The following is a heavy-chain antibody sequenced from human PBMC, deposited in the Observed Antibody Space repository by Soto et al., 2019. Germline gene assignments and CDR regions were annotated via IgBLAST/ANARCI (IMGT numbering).Heavy chain of an antibody. D-gene: IGHD1-26*01. CDR2: IYYSGTT. V-gene: IGHV4-39*01. CDR1: GGSISSSSYY. CDR3: ARQSEWELLRFDY. Sequence: SETLSLTCTVSGGSISSSSYYWGWIRQPPGKGLEWIGRIYYSGTTSYNPSLKSRVTISVDTSKNQSSLKLRSVTAADTAVYYCARQSEWELLRFDYWGQGTLVTVSS. J-gene: IGHJ4*02.